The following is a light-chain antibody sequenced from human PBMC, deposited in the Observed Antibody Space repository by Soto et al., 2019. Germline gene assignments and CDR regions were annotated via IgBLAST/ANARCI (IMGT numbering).Light chain of an antibody. V-gene: IGKV1-5*03. CDR1: QSISSY. Sequence: DIQLHQSPSFLSPSIGESVTITCRASQSISSYLTWYQQKPGKAPKLLIYKASSLESGVPSRFSGSGSGTDFTLTISSLQPEDFATYYCQQFNSYPLTCGQGTRLDI. CDR2: KAS. CDR3: QQFNSYPLT. J-gene: IGKJ5*01.